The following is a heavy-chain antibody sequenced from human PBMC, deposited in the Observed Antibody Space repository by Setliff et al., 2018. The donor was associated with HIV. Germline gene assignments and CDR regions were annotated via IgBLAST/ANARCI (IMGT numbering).Heavy chain of an antibody. D-gene: IGHD4-17*01. CDR1: GGSISSSSYY. CDR2: IYYSGST. V-gene: IGHV4-39*01. Sequence: SETLSLTCTVSGGSISSSSYYWGWIRQPPGKGLEWIGSIYYSGSTYYNPFLKSRVTIPVDTSKNPFSLKLSSVTAADTAVYYCARPLMATVVSVCAFDIWGQGTMVTVS. CDR3: ARPLMATVVSVCAFDI. J-gene: IGHJ3*02.